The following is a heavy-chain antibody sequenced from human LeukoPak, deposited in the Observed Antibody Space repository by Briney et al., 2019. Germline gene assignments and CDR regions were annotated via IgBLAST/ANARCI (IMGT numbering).Heavy chain of an antibody. V-gene: IGHV3-11*06. D-gene: IGHD2-2*01. CDR3: ARDFWSSTSPQGSI. Sequence: PGGSLRLSCAASGFTFSDYYMSWIRQAPGKGLEWVSSISSSSSYIYYADSVKGRFTISRDNAKNSLYLQMNSLRAEDTAVYYCARDFWSSTSPQGSIWGQGTLVTVSS. CDR1: GFTFSDYY. J-gene: IGHJ4*02. CDR2: ISSSSSYI.